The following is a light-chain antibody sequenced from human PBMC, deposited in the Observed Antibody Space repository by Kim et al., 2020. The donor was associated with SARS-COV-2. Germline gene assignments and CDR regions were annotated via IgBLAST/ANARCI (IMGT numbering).Light chain of an antibody. CDR2: YAS. J-gene: IGKJ3*01. CDR3: QQYNSWPFS. Sequence: EIVMTQSPATLSVSPGERATLSCRASQTINSNLAWYQQRPGQSPRLLISYASTRASGIPARFSGSGSGTEFTFTISSLQSEDFAVYFCQQYNSWPFSFGPGTKVDSK. V-gene: IGKV3-15*01. CDR1: QTINSN.